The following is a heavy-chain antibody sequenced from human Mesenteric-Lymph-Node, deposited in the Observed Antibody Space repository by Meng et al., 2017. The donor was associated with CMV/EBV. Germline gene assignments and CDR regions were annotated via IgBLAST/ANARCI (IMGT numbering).Heavy chain of an antibody. CDR1: GFIFNIYS. CDR2: ISGSGSSI. CDR3: ARVGGSSWLPDY. J-gene: IGHJ4*02. D-gene: IGHD6-13*01. V-gene: IGHV3-48*04. Sequence: GGSLRLSCAASGFIFNIYSMNWVRQAPGKGLEWISYISGSGSSIKYADSVQGRFAISRDNAKNSLYLQMNSLRAEDTAVYFCARVGGSSWLPDYWGQGTLVTVSS.